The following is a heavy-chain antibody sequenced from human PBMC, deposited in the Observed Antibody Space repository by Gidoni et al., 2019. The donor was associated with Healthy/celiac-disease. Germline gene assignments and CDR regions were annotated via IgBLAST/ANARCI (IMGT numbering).Heavy chain of an antibody. J-gene: IGHJ4*02. Sequence: EVQLLESGGGLVQPGGSLRLSCAASGFTFRSYAMSWVRQAPGKGLEWVSAISGSGVSTYYAGSGKGRFTISRDNSKNTLYLQMNSLRAEDTAVYYCAKHSLHGSGSYYNQPPDYWGQGTLVTVSS. D-gene: IGHD3-10*01. CDR2: ISGSGVST. CDR3: AKHSLHGSGSYYNQPPDY. V-gene: IGHV3-23*01. CDR1: GFTFRSYA.